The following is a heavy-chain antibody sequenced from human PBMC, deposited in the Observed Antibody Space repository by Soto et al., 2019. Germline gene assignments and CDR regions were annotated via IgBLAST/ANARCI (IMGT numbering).Heavy chain of an antibody. CDR1: EFTFRIFA. CDR2: ISYDGSRK. J-gene: IGHJ6*02. D-gene: IGHD1-26*01. V-gene: IGHV3-30-3*01. Sequence: QVHLVESGGGVVQPGSSLILSCAASEFTFRIFAMHWLRQSPGKGLEWVAVISYDGSRKADSGKGRLTVARDNSWNTLYLQMNSLRAEDTAIYDCARGDREDIEEVVGVRPGEYRMDGWGQGTTVPASS. CDR3: ARGDREDIEEVVGVRPGEYRMDG.